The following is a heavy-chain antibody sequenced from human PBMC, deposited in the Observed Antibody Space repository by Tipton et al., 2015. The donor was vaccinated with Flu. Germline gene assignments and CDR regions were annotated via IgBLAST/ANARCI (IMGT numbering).Heavy chain of an antibody. CDR1: GGSLSGYY. CDR3: ARGQGNSGWRYFDY. V-gene: IGHV4-4*07. CDR2: SYTSGNT. Sequence: TLSLTCNVSGGSLSGYYWSWIRQPAGKRLEWIGRSYTSGNTNYSPSLKSRVTMSVDTSKNQFSLKLSSMTAADTAVYYCARGQGNSGWRYFDYWCQGTLVTVTS. D-gene: IGHD6-19*01. J-gene: IGHJ4*02.